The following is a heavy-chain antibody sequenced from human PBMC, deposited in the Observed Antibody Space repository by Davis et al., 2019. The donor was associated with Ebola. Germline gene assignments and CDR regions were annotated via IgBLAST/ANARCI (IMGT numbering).Heavy chain of an antibody. CDR2: IYSGGIT. V-gene: IGHV3-53*05. CDR3: AKDSAAWWFGELSY. CDR1: GFTVSTYY. D-gene: IGHD3-10*01. Sequence: GGSLRLSCAASGFTVSTYYMSWVRQAPGQGLEWVSIIYSGGITFYTDSVMGRFTISRDKSKNTLYLQMNSLRAEDTAVYYCAKDSAAWWFGELSYWGQGTLVTVSS. J-gene: IGHJ4*02.